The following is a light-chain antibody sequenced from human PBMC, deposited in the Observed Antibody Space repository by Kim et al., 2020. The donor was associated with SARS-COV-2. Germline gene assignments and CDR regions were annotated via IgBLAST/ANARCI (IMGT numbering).Light chain of an antibody. CDR1: SGSIADNH. CDR3: QSYDTDNQGV. CDR2: EDD. J-gene: IGLJ3*02. V-gene: IGLV6-57*03. Sequence: NFMLTQPHSVSESPGKTVTISCTRSSGSIADNHVQWYQQRPGIAPANVMFEDDQRPSGVPDRFSGSIDRSSNSASLTISGLRTEDEADYYCQSYDTDNQGVFGGGTQLTVL.